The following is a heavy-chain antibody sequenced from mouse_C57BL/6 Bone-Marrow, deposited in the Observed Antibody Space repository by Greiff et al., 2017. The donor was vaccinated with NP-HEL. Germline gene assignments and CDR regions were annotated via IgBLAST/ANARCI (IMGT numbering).Heavy chain of an antibody. V-gene: IGHV1-50*01. Sequence: QVQLQQPGAELVKPGASVKLSCKASGYTFTSYWMQWVKQRPGQGLEWIGEIDPSDSYTNYNQKFKGKATLTVDTSSSTAYMQLSSLTAEDAAVYYCARSRSNYGYFDYWGQGTTLTVSS. J-gene: IGHJ2*01. CDR1: GYTFTSYW. CDR3: ARSRSNYGYFDY. D-gene: IGHD2-5*01. CDR2: IDPSDSYT.